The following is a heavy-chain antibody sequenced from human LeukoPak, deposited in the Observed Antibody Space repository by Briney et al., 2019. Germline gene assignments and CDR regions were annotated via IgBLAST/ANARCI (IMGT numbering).Heavy chain of an antibody. Sequence: GGSLTLPCIPSGFTVSSDYMSWARHPPATGLEWVSVVHVRGKTYHADSVKRRFTISKDNSKNTLYLQMNRLRAQDTAVYYCATGRDAYKSGCWGQGPLVTVSS. D-gene: IGHD5-24*01. V-gene: IGHV3-66*01. CDR1: GFTVSSDY. CDR3: ATGRDAYKSGC. CDR2: VHVRGKT. J-gene: IGHJ4*02.